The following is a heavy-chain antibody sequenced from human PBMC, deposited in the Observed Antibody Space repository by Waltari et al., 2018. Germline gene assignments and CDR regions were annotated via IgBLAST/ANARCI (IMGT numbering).Heavy chain of an antibody. D-gene: IGHD3-10*01. V-gene: IGHV3-23*01. CDR2: VTGTDSP. CDR3: AKGSGMDV. Sequence: VQVLESGGGLVQPGGSLRLSCVASGVPFISSAMSWVRQTPKKEMEWVATVTGTDSPYYADSAMGRFTISRDNSKNSIYLQMSRLSAEDTGVYYCAKGSGMDVWGRGTTVTVSS. CDR1: GVPFISSA. J-gene: IGHJ6*02.